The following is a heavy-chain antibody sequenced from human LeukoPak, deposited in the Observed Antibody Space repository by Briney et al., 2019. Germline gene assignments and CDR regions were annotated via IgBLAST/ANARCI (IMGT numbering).Heavy chain of an antibody. Sequence: GGSLRLSCAASGFTFSSYWMSWVRQAPGKGLEWVSVITGNSGDTYYADSVKGRFTISRDNSKNTLYLQMNSLRAEDTAVYYCAKGQTSESRFDYWGQGTLVTVSS. CDR2: ITGNSGDT. CDR3: AKGQTSESRFDY. CDR1: GFTFSSYW. J-gene: IGHJ4*02. V-gene: IGHV3-23*01.